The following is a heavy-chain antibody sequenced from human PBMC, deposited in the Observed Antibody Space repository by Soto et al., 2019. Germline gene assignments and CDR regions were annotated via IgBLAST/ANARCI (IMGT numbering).Heavy chain of an antibody. V-gene: IGHV1-69*06. CDR1: GGTFDNNA. CDR3: ARDCSGYPCWYAFDI. CDR2: FIPLFGTA. Sequence: SVKVSCKASGGTFDNNAITWVRQAPGQGLEWMGGFIPLFGTADYAQKFQGRVTITADTSTRTAYMELRSLRSDDTAVYYCARDCSGYPCWYAFDIWGQGTLVTVSS. J-gene: IGHJ3*02. D-gene: IGHD3-22*01.